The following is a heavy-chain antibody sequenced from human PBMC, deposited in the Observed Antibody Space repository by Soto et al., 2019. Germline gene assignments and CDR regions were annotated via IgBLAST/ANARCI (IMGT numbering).Heavy chain of an antibody. J-gene: IGHJ4*02. CDR3: AAVPALRFLKLLPAYFDY. V-gene: IGHV1-58*01. D-gene: IGHD3-3*01. CDR2: LVVGSGNT. CDR1: GFMFTSSA. Sequence: QMPVVQSGPEVKKPGTSVKVSCKTSGFMFTSSAVQWVRQARGQRLEWIGWLVVGSGNTHYAQHFQERVTLTRDMSTGTAYMEVSSLRSDDTAVYYCAAVPALRFLKLLPAYFDYWGQGELVTVSA.